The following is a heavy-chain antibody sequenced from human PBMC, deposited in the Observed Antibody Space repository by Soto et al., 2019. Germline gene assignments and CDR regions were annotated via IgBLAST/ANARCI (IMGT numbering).Heavy chain of an antibody. CDR3: ARDFLEGSGWYGTVFDY. CDR1: GYTFTGYY. J-gene: IGHJ4*02. D-gene: IGHD6-19*01. Sequence: GASVKVSCKASGYTFTGYYMHWVRQAPGQGLEWMGWINPNSGGTNYAQKFQGWVTMTRDTSISTAYMELSRLRSDDTAVYYCARDFLEGSGWYGTVFDYWGQGTLVTVSS. CDR2: INPNSGGT. V-gene: IGHV1-2*04.